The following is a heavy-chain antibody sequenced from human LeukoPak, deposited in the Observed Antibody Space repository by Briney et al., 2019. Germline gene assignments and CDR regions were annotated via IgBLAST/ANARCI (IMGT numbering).Heavy chain of an antibody. Sequence: SETLSITCAVYGGSFSGYYWSWIRQPPGKGLEWIGEINHSGSTNYNPSLKSRVTISVDTSKNQFSLKLSSVTAADTAVYYCARGPRYCSGGSCYAGYFQHWGQGTLVTVSS. D-gene: IGHD2-15*01. J-gene: IGHJ1*01. V-gene: IGHV4-34*01. CDR2: INHSGST. CDR1: GGSFSGYY. CDR3: ARGPRYCSGGSCYAGYFQH.